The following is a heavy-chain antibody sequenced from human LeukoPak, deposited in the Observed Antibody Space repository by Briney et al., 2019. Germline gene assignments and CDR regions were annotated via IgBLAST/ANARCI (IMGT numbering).Heavy chain of an antibody. V-gene: IGHV1-8*01. J-gene: IGHJ3*02. D-gene: IGHD3-22*01. CDR3: ARDRATYYYDSSGHDAFDI. CDR2: MNPNSGNT. Sequence: ASVKVSCKASGYTFTSYDINWVRQATGQGLEWMGWMNPNSGNTGYAQKFQGRVTMTRNTSVSTAYMELSSLRSEDTAVYYCARDRATYYYDSSGHDAFDIWGQGTMVTVSS. CDR1: GYTFTSYD.